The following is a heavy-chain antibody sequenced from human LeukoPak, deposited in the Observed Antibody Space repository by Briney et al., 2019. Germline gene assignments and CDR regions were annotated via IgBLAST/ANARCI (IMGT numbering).Heavy chain of an antibody. V-gene: IGHV3-23*01. CDR1: GFTFSGYA. CDR2: ISGSGGST. CDR3: AKDPHRIVGATTVDY. Sequence: PGGSLRLSCAASGFTFSGYAMSWVRQAPGKGLEWVSAISGSGGSTYYADSVKGRFTISRDNSKNTLYLQMNSLRAEDTAVYYCAKDPHRIVGATTVDYWGQGTLVTVSS. J-gene: IGHJ4*02. D-gene: IGHD1-26*01.